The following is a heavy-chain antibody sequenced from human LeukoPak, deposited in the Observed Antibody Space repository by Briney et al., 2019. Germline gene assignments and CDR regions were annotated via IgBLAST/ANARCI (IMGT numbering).Heavy chain of an antibody. Sequence: SETLSLTCTVSGGSISSYYWSWIRQPAGKGLEWLGRIYTSGSTNYNPSRKSRVTMSVDTPKNQFSLKLSSVTAADTAVYYCARVTLDRLDYWGQGTLVTVSS. CDR2: IYTSGST. J-gene: IGHJ4*02. D-gene: IGHD1-14*01. CDR1: GGSISSYY. V-gene: IGHV4-4*07. CDR3: ARVTLDRLDY.